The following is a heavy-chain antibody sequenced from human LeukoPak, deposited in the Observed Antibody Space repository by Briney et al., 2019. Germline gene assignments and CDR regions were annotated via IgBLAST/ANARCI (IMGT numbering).Heavy chain of an antibody. CDR2: IYSGGST. J-gene: IGHJ4*02. D-gene: IGHD6-13*01. CDR3: AREANSSSWRTIDY. Sequence: GGSLRLSCAASGFTVSSNYMSWVRQAPGKGLEWVSVIYSGGSTYYADSVKGRFTISRDNSKNTLYLQMNSLRAEDTAVYYCAREANSSSWRTIDYWGQGTLVTVSS. V-gene: IGHV3-53*01. CDR1: GFTVSSNY.